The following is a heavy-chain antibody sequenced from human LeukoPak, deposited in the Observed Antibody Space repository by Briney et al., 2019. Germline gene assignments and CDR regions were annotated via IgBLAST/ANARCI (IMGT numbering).Heavy chain of an antibody. J-gene: IGHJ6*02. Sequence: GGSLRLSCAASGFTVSSNYMSWVRQAPGKGLEWVSVIYSGGSTYYADSVKGRFTISRDNSKNTLYLQMNSLRAEDTAVCYCARDMYLWGMDVWGQGTTVTVSS. CDR2: IYSGGST. CDR1: GFTVSSNY. V-gene: IGHV3-66*01. D-gene: IGHD2-2*01. CDR3: ARDMYLWGMDV.